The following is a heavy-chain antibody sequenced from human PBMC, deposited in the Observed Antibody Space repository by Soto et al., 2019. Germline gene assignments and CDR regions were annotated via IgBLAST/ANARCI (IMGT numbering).Heavy chain of an antibody. J-gene: IGHJ4*02. Sequence: PSETLSLTCTVSGGSISSYYWSWIRQPPGKGLEWIGYIYYSGSTNYNPSLKSRVTISVDTSKTQFSLKLSSVTAADTAVYYCARANYDFWSGYHTRPYYFDYWGQGTLVTVSS. CDR1: GGSISSYY. CDR3: ARANYDFWSGYHTRPYYFDY. D-gene: IGHD3-3*01. CDR2: IYYSGST. V-gene: IGHV4-59*01.